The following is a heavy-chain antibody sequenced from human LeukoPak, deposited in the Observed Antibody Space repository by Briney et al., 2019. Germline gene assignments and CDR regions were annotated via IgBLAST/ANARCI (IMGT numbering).Heavy chain of an antibody. J-gene: IGHJ6*03. CDR2: IIPIFGTA. CDR1: GGTFSSYA. CDR3: ASSYSSGPGNYYYYMDV. D-gene: IGHD6-25*01. V-gene: IGHV1-69*05. Sequence: GASVTVSFKASGGTFSSYAISWVRQAPGQGLEWMGGIIPIFGTANYAQKFQGRVTITTDEATSTAYMELSSLRSEDTAVYYCASSYSSGPGNYYYYMDVWGKGTTVTVSS.